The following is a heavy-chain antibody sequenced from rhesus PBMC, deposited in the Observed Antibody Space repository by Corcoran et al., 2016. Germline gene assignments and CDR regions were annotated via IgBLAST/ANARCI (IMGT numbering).Heavy chain of an antibody. CDR2: IYGSSTST. CDR1: GGSISDSYR. J-gene: IGHJ3*01. CDR3: AKPRGYSYSFAFDF. V-gene: IGHV4S10*01. Sequence: QVQLQESGPGVVKPSETLSLTCAVSGGSISDSYRWSWIRQPPWKGLEWIGYIYGSSTSTNYNPSLKSRVTISKDTSKNRFSWKLSSVTAADTAVYYCAKPRGYSYSFAFDFWGQGLRVTVSS. D-gene: IGHD5-12*01.